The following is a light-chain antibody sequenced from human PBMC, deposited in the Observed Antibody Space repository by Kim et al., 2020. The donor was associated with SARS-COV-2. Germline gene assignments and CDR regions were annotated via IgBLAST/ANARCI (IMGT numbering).Light chain of an antibody. CDR1: KLGNKY. CDR3: QAWDSSTWV. CDR2: QDN. Sequence: SYELTQPPSMSVFPGQTASITCSGYKLGNKYVCWYRQKPGQSPLLVIYQDNLRPSGIPERFSGSNSGNTATLTISGTQAMDEADYYCQAWDSSTWVFGGGTQLTVL. V-gene: IGLV3-1*01. J-gene: IGLJ3*02.